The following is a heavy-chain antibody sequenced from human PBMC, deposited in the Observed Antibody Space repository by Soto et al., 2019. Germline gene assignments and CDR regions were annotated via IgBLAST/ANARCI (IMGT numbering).Heavy chain of an antibody. CDR1: GRTFSSYA. V-gene: IGHV1-69*13. Sequence: SVKVSCKASGRTFSSYAISWVRQAPGQGLEWIGGISPIFGTASYAQKFQGRVTSTGDEFTITAYMELRSRRCGGTSVYYCAREVVVKGSHAVDTWGQGTMDTLSS. CDR3: AREVVVKGSHAVDT. D-gene: IGHD3-22*01. CDR2: ISPIFGTA. J-gene: IGHJ3*02.